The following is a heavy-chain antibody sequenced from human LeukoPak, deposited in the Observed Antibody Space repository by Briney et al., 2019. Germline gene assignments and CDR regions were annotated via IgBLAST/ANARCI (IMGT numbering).Heavy chain of an antibody. CDR3: ARDESNYYGAGMDVSDV. Sequence: GGSLRLSCVASGFTFSSHSMSWVRQAPGKGLEWVSYFSGTSNTIYYADSVKGRFTISRDNAKNSLYLQMNSLRAEDTAVYYCARDESNYYGAGMDVSDVWGQGTMVTVSS. J-gene: IGHJ3*01. CDR2: FSGTSNTI. CDR1: GFTFSSHS. V-gene: IGHV3-48*01. D-gene: IGHD3-10*01.